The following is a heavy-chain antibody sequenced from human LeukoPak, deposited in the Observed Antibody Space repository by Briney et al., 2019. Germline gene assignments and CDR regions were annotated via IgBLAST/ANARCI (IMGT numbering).Heavy chain of an antibody. D-gene: IGHD6-6*01. CDR3: AKRIAAQENFDY. Sequence: GSLRLSCAASGFTFSSYAMSWVRQAPGKGLEWVSAISGSGGSTNYADSVKGRFTISRDNSQNTLYLQMNSLRAEDTALYYCAKRIAAQENFDYWGQGTLVTVSS. CDR1: GFTFSSYA. CDR2: ISGSGGST. J-gene: IGHJ4*02. V-gene: IGHV3-23*01.